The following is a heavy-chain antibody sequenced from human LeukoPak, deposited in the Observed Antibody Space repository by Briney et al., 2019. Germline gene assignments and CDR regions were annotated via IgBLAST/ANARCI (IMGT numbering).Heavy chain of an antibody. D-gene: IGHD1-20*01. CDR2: ISSGDGPT. CDR1: GFTFDDYA. Sequence: GRSLRLSCAASGFTFDDYAMHWVRQAPGKGLEWISYISSGDGPTYYADSVKGRFTISRDNAKNSLFLQMNSLRVEDTAVYYCATWTGITPYWGQGTLVTVSS. J-gene: IGHJ4*02. CDR3: ATWTGITPY. V-gene: IGHV3-11*01.